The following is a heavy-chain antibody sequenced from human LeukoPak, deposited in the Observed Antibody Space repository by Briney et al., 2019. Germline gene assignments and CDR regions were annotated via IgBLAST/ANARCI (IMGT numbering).Heavy chain of an antibody. CDR2: IKQDGSEK. CDR3: ARNIESIAAAGRRYFQH. V-gene: IGHV3-7*01. D-gene: IGHD6-13*01. Sequence: HPGGSPRLSCAASGFTFSSYWMSWVRQAPGKGLEWVANIKQDGSEKYYVDSVKGRFTISRDNAKNSLYLQMNSLRAEDTAVYYCARNIESIAAAGRRYFQHWGQGTLVTVSS. J-gene: IGHJ1*01. CDR1: GFTFSSYW.